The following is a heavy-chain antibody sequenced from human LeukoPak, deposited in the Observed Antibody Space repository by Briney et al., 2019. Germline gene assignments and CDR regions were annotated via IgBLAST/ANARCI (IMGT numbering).Heavy chain of an antibody. CDR3: ARSEDSSGCIGY. D-gene: IGHD6-19*01. V-gene: IGHV3-23*01. J-gene: IGHJ4*02. Sequence: GGSLRLSCAASGFTFSSYAMSWVRQAPGKGLEWVSAISGSGGSTYYADSVKGRFTISRDNSKNTLYLQMNSLRAEDTAVYYCARSEDSSGCIGYWGQGTLVTVSS. CDR2: ISGSGGST. CDR1: GFTFSSYA.